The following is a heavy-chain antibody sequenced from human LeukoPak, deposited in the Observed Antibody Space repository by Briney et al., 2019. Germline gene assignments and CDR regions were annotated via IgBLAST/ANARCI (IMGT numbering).Heavy chain of an antibody. J-gene: IGHJ4*02. CDR2: ILYDGSNK. V-gene: IGHV3-30*02. Sequence: GGSLRLSWAASGFTFSSYGMHWGRQAPGKGLEGVAFILYDGSNKYYADSVKGRFTISRDNSKNTLYLQVNSLRAEDTAVYYCAKVRYDDSSGYHQYFFDYWGQGPLVTVSS. CDR1: GFTFSSYG. CDR3: AKVRYDDSSGYHQYFFDY. D-gene: IGHD3-22*01.